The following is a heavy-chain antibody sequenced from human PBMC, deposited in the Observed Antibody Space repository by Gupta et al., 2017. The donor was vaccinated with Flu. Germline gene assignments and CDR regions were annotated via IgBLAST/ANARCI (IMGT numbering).Heavy chain of an antibody. CDR1: GGSFSGYY. Sequence: QVQLQQWGAGLLKPSETLSLTCAVYGGSFSGYYWSWIRQPPGKGLEWIGEINHSGSTNYNPSLKSRVTISVDTSKNQFSLKLSSVTAADTAVYYCARGLRFVVPELNWFDPWGQGTLVTVSS. V-gene: IGHV4-34*01. J-gene: IGHJ5*02. CDR2: INHSGST. D-gene: IGHD2-2*01. CDR3: ARGLRFVVPELNWFDP.